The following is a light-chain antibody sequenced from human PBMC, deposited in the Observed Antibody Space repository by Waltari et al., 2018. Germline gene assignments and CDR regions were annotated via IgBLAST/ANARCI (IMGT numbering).Light chain of an antibody. CDR2: KAS. CDR3: QHYSSYPLT. V-gene: IGKV1-5*03. CDR1: QSIGSC. Sequence: DIQMTQSPSTLSASIGDRVTITCRASQSIGSCLACYQQKPGKVPNILIYKASSLESGVPSRFSGSGSGTEFNLFISSLQPDDFATYYCQHYSSYPLTFAGGTRVEIK. J-gene: IGKJ4*01.